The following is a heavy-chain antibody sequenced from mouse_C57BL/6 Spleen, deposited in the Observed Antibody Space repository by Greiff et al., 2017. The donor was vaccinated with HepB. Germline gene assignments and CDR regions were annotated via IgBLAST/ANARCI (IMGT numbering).Heavy chain of an antibody. J-gene: IGHJ3*01. CDR2: IDPSDSYT. CDR1: GYTFTSYW. D-gene: IGHD2-4*01. Sequence: VQLQQPGAELVKPGASVKLSCKASGYTFTSYWMQWVKQRPGQGLEWIGEIDPSDSYTNYNQKFKGKATLTVDTSSSTAYMQLSSLTSEDSAVYYCAREEKVLYDYDSAWFAYWGQGTLVTVSA. CDR3: AREEKVLYDYDSAWFAY. V-gene: IGHV1-50*01.